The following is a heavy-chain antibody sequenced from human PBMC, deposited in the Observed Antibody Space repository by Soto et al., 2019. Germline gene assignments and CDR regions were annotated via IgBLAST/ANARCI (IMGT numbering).Heavy chain of an antibody. CDR3: ASPNGFGGQWYFDY. D-gene: IGHD3-16*01. CDR2: ISSSGSII. Sequence: AGGSLRLSCAASGFTFGNYYMSWIRQAPGKGLEWVSYISSSGSIIYYADSVKGRFTISRDNAKNSLYLQMNSLRGEDTAVYYCASPNGFGGQWYFDYWGQGALVTV. CDR1: GFTFGNYY. V-gene: IGHV3-11*01. J-gene: IGHJ4*02.